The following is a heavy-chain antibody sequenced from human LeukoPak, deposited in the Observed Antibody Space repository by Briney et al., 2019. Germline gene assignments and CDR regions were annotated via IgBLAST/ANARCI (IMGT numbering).Heavy chain of an antibody. D-gene: IGHD3-9*01. Sequence: GRSLRLSCAASGFTFSSYGMHWVRQAPGKGLEWVAVIWYDGSNKYYADSVKGRFTISRDNPKNTLYLQMNSLRAEDTAVYYCARARHYDILTGPYFDYWGQGTLVTVSS. CDR3: ARARHYDILTGPYFDY. CDR2: IWYDGSNK. J-gene: IGHJ4*02. V-gene: IGHV3-33*08. CDR1: GFTFSSYG.